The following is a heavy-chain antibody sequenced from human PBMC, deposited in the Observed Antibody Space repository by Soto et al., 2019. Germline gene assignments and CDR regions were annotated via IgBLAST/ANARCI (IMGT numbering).Heavy chain of an antibody. J-gene: IGHJ5*02. D-gene: IGHD1-1*01. CDR2: ISAYNGNT. Sequence: ASVKVSCKTSGFTFTNYGVSWVRQAPGQGLEWMGWISAYNGNTNYAQKIQDRVTFTTDTSTSTAYMELRSLRSDDTAVYYCARDRTGTSKQGLDPWGQGTLVTVSS. CDR3: ARDRTGTSKQGLDP. V-gene: IGHV1-18*01. CDR1: GFTFTNYG.